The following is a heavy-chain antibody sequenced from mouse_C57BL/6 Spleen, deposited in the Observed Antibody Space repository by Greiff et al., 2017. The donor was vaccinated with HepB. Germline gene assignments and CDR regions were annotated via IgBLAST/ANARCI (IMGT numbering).Heavy chain of an antibody. CDR3: TTGGPCTTVVAKGNFDY. D-gene: IGHD1-1*01. CDR1: GFNIKDDY. CDR2: IDPENGDT. V-gene: IGHV14-4*01. Sequence: EVQLQQSGAELVRPGASVKLSCTASGFNIKDDYMHWVKQRPEQGLEWIGWIDPENGDTEYASKFQGKATITADTSSNTAYLQLSSLTSEDTAVYYCTTGGPCTTVVAKGNFDYWGQGTTLTVSS. J-gene: IGHJ2*01.